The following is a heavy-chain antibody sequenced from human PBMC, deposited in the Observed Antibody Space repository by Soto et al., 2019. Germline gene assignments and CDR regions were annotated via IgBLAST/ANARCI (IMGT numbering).Heavy chain of an antibody. D-gene: IGHD6-19*01. V-gene: IGHV3-74*01. CDR2: IDSDGSDT. CDR3: ARDGSGWDYYFDY. J-gene: IGHJ4*02. CDR1: GFTFSSYW. Sequence: GGSLRLSCAASGFTFSSYWIHWVRQAPGKGLVWVSRIDSDGSDTNYADSMKGRFTVSRDNAKNTLFLQMNSLRSEDTAVYYCARDGSGWDYYFDYWGQGTLVTVSS.